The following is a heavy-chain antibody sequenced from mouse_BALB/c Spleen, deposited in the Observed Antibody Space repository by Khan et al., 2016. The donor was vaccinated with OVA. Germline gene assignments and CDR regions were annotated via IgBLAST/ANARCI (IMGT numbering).Heavy chain of an antibody. Sequence: EVQLQESGPGLVNPSQSLSLTCTVTGYSITSDYAWNWIRQFPGNKLEWMGYINYSGSTNYNPPLKSRISITRDTSKNQFFLQLNSVTTEDTATYYCARDGSRYNYAMDYWGQGTSVTVSS. CDR3: ARDGSRYNYAMDY. CDR2: INYSGST. J-gene: IGHJ4*01. CDR1: GYSITSDYA. V-gene: IGHV3-2*02. D-gene: IGHD2-3*01.